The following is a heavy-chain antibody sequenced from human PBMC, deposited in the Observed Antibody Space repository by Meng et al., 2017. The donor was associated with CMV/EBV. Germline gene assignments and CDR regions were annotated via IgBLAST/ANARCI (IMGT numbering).Heavy chain of an antibody. CDR2: IKSKTDGGTT. J-gene: IGHJ3*02. CDR3: VSSSSWYDAFDI. CDR1: GFTFSNAW. V-gene: IGHV3-15*01. D-gene: IGHD6-13*01. Sequence: GGSLRLSCAASGFTFSNAWMSWVRQAPGKGLEWVGRIKSKTDGGTTDYAAPVKGRFTISRDDSKNTLYLQMNSLKTEDTAVYYCVSSSSWYDAFDIWGQGTMVTVS.